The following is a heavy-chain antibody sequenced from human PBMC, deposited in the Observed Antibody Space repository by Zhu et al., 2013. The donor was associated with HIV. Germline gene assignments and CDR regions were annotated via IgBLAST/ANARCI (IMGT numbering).Heavy chain of an antibody. CDR1: GYIFTGYY. CDR3: ATHDDFWALMDV. CDR2: INPDSGGT. Sequence: PGASVKVSCKSSGYIFTGYYIHWVRQAPGQGLEWMGWINPDSGGTDYAQHFQGRVTMTRDTSISTAYMELNRLTSDDTAVYYCATHDDFWALMDVWGKGATVIVSS. V-gene: IGHV1-2*02. J-gene: IGHJ6*03. D-gene: IGHD3-3*01.